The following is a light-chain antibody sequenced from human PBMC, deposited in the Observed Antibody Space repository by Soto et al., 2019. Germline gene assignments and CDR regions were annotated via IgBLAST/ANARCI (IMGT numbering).Light chain of an antibody. Sequence: PGERVTLSCRASQSVSSSYLTWYQQKPGQAPRLLIYGASTRATSIPARFSGSGSGTDFTLTISSLQPEDFAVYYCQQYNNWPITFGQGTRLEI. CDR3: QQYNNWPIT. V-gene: IGKV3D-7*01. CDR2: GAS. CDR1: QSVSSSY. J-gene: IGKJ5*01.